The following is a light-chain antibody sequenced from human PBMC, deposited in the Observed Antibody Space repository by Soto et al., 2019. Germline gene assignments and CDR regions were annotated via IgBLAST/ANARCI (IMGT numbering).Light chain of an antibody. CDR2: DAS. V-gene: IGKV3-11*01. CDR3: HQRSNWPPFT. J-gene: IGKJ2*01. CDR1: QSVSGY. Sequence: EIVLTQSPATLSLSPGERATLSCRASQSVSGYLAWYQHRPGQAPRLLIFDASNRATGIPARFSGSGSGTDFTLTISSLEPEDSAVYYRHQRSNWPPFTFGQGTKLEIK.